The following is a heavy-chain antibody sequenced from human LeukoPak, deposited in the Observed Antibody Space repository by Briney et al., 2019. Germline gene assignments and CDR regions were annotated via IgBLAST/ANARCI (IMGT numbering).Heavy chain of an antibody. V-gene: IGHV1-2*02. J-gene: IGHJ4*02. D-gene: IGHD5-24*01. Sequence: ASVKVSCKASGYTFTGYYMHWVRQAPGQGLEWMGWINPNSGGTNYAQKFQGRVTMTRDTSICTAYMELSRLRSDDTAVYYCARDGDGYNLFDYWGQGTLVTVSS. CDR2: INPNSGGT. CDR1: GYTFTGYY. CDR3: ARDGDGYNLFDY.